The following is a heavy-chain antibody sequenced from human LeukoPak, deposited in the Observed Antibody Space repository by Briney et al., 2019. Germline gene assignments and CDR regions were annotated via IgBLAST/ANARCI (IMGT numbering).Heavy chain of an antibody. CDR1: GFTFRSYG. Sequence: GGSLRLSCAASGFTFRSYGMHWVRQAPGKGLEWVAAISYDGTNKYYADSVKGRFTISRDNSKNTLYLQMNSLRAADTATYFCVKDAPLPFDFWGQGALVIVSS. V-gene: IGHV3-30*18. J-gene: IGHJ4*02. CDR3: VKDAPLPFDF. CDR2: ISYDGTNK.